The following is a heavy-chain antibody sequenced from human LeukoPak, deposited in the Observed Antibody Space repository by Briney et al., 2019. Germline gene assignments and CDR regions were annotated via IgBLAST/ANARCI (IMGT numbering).Heavy chain of an antibody. Sequence: GGSLRLSCAASGVTFSIYGMSWVREAPGKGVEWGSAIRGSGGSTYYTDSERGGVTISRENTKNNLYMRMNRQRADDTAVYYCAKPGSSWNNWFDHWGQGTLVTVSS. J-gene: IGHJ5*02. V-gene: IGHV3-23*01. D-gene: IGHD6-13*01. CDR2: IRGSGGST. CDR1: GVTFSIYG. CDR3: AKPGSSWNNWFDH.